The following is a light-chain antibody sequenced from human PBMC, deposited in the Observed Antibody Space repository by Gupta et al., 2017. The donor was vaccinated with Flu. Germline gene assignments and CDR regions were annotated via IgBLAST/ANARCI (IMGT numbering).Light chain of an antibody. CDR3: QTWGTGIKV. V-gene: IGLV4-69*01. CDR2: LNSDGSH. Sequence: QLVLTQSPSASASLGASVKLTCTLSSGNSSYAIAWHQQQPEKGPRYLMKLNSDGSHSKGDGIPDRFSGSSSGAERYLTISSRQSEDEDDYYCQTWGTGIKVFGGGTKLTVL. J-gene: IGLJ3*02. CDR1: SGNSSYA.